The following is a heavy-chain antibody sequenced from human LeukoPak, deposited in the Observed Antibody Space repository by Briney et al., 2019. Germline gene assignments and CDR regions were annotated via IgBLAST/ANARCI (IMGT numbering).Heavy chain of an antibody. J-gene: IGHJ4*02. D-gene: IGHD6-19*01. V-gene: IGHV3-30-3*01. Sequence: QPGRSLRLSCAASGFTFSSYAMHWVRQAPGKGLEWVAVISYDGSNKYYADSVKGRFTISRDNSKNTLYLQMNSLRAEDTAVYYCARSVAGNFFADYWGQGTLVTVSS. CDR2: ISYDGSNK. CDR1: GFTFSSYA. CDR3: ARSVAGNFFADY.